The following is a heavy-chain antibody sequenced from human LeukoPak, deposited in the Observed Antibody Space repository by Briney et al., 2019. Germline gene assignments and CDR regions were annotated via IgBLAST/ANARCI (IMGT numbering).Heavy chain of an antibody. J-gene: IGHJ4*02. CDR2: ISGSGGST. CDR3: AKDKGPRHYYDSSGSPLDY. V-gene: IGHV3-23*01. CDR1: GFSFSSYA. D-gene: IGHD3-22*01. Sequence: GASLRLSCAASGFSFSSYAMSWVRQAPGKGLEWVSGISGSGGSTYYADSVKGRLTISRDNSKNTLYLQMNSLRAEDTAVYHCAKDKGPRHYYDSSGSPLDYWGQGTLVTASS.